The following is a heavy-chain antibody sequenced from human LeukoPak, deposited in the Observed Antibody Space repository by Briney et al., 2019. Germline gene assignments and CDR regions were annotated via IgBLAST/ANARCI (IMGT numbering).Heavy chain of an antibody. D-gene: IGHD3-9*01. CDR3: ARDRPSPRNYDILTGYYTGWYFDL. Sequence: SETLSLTCTVSGGSISSYYWSWIRQPPGKGLEWIGYIYYSGSTNYNPSLKSRVTISVDTSKNQFSLKLSSVTAADTAVYYCARDRPSPRNYDILTGYYTGWYFDLWGRGTLVTVSS. CDR2: IYYSGST. CDR1: GGSISSYY. J-gene: IGHJ2*01. V-gene: IGHV4-59*12.